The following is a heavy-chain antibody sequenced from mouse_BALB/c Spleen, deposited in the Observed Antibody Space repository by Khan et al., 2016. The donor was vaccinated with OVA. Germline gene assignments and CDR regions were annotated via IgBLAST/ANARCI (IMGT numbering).Heavy chain of an antibody. CDR1: GYAFSNYW. J-gene: IGHJ3*01. CDR3: ARSGYDYFAY. V-gene: IGHV1-80*01. Sequence: QVQLQQSGAELVRPGSSVKISCKASGYAFSNYWMNWVKQRPGQGLEWIEQIYPGDGDTSFNGKFRGKATLTADKSSSTAYMQLSSLTSEDSAVYFCARSGYDYFAYWGQGTLVTVSA. CDR2: IYPGDGDT. D-gene: IGHD2-14*01.